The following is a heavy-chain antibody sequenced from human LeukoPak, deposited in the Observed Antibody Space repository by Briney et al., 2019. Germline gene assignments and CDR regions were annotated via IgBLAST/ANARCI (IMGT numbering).Heavy chain of an antibody. V-gene: IGHV4-30-2*06. CDR2: IYDRGPA. D-gene: IGHD3-10*01. Sequence: ASETLSLTSTVSGYAITSGGFSWNWIRRSPGKGLEWIGCIYDRGPAYYNPSLKSRFTISVDRPKNQFFLNVTSLTAADTAVYYCARSRQASGLFNSWGQGTLVVVSS. CDR1: GYAITSGGFS. CDR3: ARSRQASGLFNS. J-gene: IGHJ5*01.